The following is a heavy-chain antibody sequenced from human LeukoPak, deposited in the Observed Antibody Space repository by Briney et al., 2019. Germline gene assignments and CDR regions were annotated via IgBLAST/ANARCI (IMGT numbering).Heavy chain of an antibody. Sequence: SETLSLTCAVSGFSISSGYFWGWIRRPPGKGLEWICTIHYPESTYYNPSLNSRLTISRDTSKNHFSLKLSSVTAADTALYYCARGRGRQVGTRWHPDTHHDYWGQGILVTVSS. V-gene: IGHV4-38-2*01. CDR1: GFSISSGYF. CDR2: IHYPEST. D-gene: IGHD6-13*01. J-gene: IGHJ4*02. CDR3: ARGRGRQVGTRWHPDTHHDY.